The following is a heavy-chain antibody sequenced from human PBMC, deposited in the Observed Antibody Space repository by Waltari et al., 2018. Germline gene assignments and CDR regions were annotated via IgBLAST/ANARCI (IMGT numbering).Heavy chain of an antibody. Sequence: QVQLVQSGAEVKKPGSSVKVSCKASGGTFSSYAISWVRQAPGQGLEWMGGIIPIFGTANYAQKFQGRVTITADESTSTAYMELSSLRSEDTAVYYCAKDPRIMITFGGVTPPDYWGQGTLVTVSS. CDR2: IIPIFGTA. CDR3: AKDPRIMITFGGVTPPDY. CDR1: GGTFSSYA. V-gene: IGHV1-69*12. D-gene: IGHD3-16*01. J-gene: IGHJ4*02.